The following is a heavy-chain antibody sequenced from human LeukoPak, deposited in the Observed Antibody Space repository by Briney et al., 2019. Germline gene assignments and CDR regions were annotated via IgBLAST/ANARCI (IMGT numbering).Heavy chain of an antibody. CDR2: IKQDGSEK. CDR1: GFTFSSYW. J-gene: IGHJ3*02. D-gene: IGHD5-12*01. V-gene: IGHV3-7*01. Sequence: PGGSLRLSCAASGFTFSSYWMSWVRQAPGKGLEWVANIKQDGSEKYYVDSVKGRFTISRDNAKNSLYLQMNSLRAEDAAVYYCARTYGEVNSGYDYFGRETALDAFDIWGQGTMVTVSS. CDR3: ARTYGEVNSGYDYFGRETALDAFDI.